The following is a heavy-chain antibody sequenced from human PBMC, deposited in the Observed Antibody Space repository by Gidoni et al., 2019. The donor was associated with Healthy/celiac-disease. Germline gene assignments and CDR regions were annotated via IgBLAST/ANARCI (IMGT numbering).Heavy chain of an antibody. Sequence: QVQLQESCPGLVKPSQTLSLTCTVSGDSISRGDYSWSWIRQPPGKGLEWIVYIYYSGSTYYNPSLKSRVTISVDTSKNQFSLKLSSVTAADTAVYYCARGGSSWFFFDYWGQGTLVTVSS. CDR3: ARGGSSWFFFDY. J-gene: IGHJ4*02. D-gene: IGHD6-13*01. V-gene: IGHV4-30-4*01. CDR2: IYYSGST. CDR1: GDSISRGDYS.